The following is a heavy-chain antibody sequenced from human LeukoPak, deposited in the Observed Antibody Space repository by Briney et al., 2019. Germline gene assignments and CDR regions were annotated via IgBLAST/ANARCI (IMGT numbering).Heavy chain of an antibody. CDR1: GYTFTSYG. CDR3: ARVDGYCSSTSCYYYFDY. Sequence: ASVKVSCKASGYTFTSYGISWVRQAPGQGLEWMGWISAYNGNTNYAQKLQGRVTMTTDTSTSTAYMELRSLRSDDTAVYYCARVDGYCSSTSCYYYFDYWGQRTLVTVSS. V-gene: IGHV1-18*01. D-gene: IGHD2-2*01. CDR2: ISAYNGNT. J-gene: IGHJ4*02.